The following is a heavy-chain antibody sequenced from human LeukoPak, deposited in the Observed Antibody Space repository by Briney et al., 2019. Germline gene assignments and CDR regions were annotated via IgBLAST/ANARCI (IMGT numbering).Heavy chain of an antibody. J-gene: IGHJ4*02. CDR2: IRYDGSNK. Sequence: GGSLRLSCAASGFTFSSYGMHWVRQAPGKGLEWVAFIRYDGSNKYYADSVKGRFTISRDNSKNTLYLQMNSLRAEDTAVYYCAKLLVNGGYGDEVYFDYWGQGTLVTVSS. CDR1: GFTFSSYG. CDR3: AKLLVNGGYGDEVYFDY. V-gene: IGHV3-30*02. D-gene: IGHD4-17*01.